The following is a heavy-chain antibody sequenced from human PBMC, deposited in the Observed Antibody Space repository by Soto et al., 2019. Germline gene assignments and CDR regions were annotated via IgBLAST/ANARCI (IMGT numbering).Heavy chain of an antibody. Sequence: PGGSLRLSCAASGFTFSSYAMSWVRQAPGKGLEWVSAISGSGGSTYYADSVKGRFTISRDNSKNTLYLQMNSLRSEDTAVYYCARETEHYYGSGSYSRWFDPLGQGTLVTVSS. CDR3: ARETEHYYGSGSYSRWFDP. V-gene: IGHV3-23*01. D-gene: IGHD3-10*01. CDR2: ISGSGGST. CDR1: GFTFSSYA. J-gene: IGHJ5*02.